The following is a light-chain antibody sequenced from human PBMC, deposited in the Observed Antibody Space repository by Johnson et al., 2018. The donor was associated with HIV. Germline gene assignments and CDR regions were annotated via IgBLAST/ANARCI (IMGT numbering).Light chain of an antibody. CDR2: ENN. V-gene: IGLV1-51*02. CDR1: SSNIGNNY. Sequence: QSVLTQPPSVSAAPGQKVTISCSGSSSNIGNNYVSWYQQLPGTAPKLLIYENNKRPSGIPDRFSGSKSGTSSTLGITGLQPGDEADYYCGTWDSSRSALGGVFGTGTKVTVL. J-gene: IGLJ1*01. CDR3: GTWDSSRSALGGV.